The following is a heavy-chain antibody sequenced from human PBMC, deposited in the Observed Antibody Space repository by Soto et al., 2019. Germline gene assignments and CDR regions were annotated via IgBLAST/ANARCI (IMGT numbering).Heavy chain of an antibody. CDR1: GYTLTELS. D-gene: IGHD1-1*01. Sequence: SVKGSCKVSGYTLTELSMHWGRQAPGKGLEWMGGFDPEDGETIYAQKFQGRVTMTEDTSTDTAYMELSSLRSEDTAVYYCATGSELERPDAFDIWGQGTMVTVSS. J-gene: IGHJ3*02. V-gene: IGHV1-24*01. CDR2: FDPEDGET. CDR3: ATGSELERPDAFDI.